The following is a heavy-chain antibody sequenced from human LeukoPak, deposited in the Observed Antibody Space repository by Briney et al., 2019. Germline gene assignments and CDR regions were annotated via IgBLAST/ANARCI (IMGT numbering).Heavy chain of an antibody. J-gene: IGHJ4*02. CDR1: GGSFSGYN. CDR3: ARTSSSGLVGGYYFDY. CDR2: INHSGST. D-gene: IGHD6-19*01. Sequence: TTSETLSLTCAVYGGSFSGYNWSWIRQPPGKGLEWIGKINHSGSTYYNPSLKSRVTISVDTSKNQFSLKLSSVTAADTAVYYCARTSSSGLVGGYYFDYWGQGTLVTVSS. V-gene: IGHV4-34*01.